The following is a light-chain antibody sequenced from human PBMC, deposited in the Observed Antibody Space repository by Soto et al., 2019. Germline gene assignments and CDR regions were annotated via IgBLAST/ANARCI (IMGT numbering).Light chain of an antibody. V-gene: IGKV3-15*01. CDR2: GAS. J-gene: IGKJ5*01. CDR1: QSISSN. Sequence: EIVMTQSPATLSVSPGERDNLSCRASQSISSNLAWYQQKPGQAPRLLIYGASTRATGIPARFSGSWSGTEFTLTFICLQSEDFAVYYCQQYGSQITFGQGTRLEIK. CDR3: QQYGSQIT.